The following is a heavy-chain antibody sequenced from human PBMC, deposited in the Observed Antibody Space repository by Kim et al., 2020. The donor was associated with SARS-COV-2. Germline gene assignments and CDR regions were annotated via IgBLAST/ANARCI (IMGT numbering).Heavy chain of an antibody. D-gene: IGHD3-22*01. Sequence: NPSLKSRVPISVDTSKNQFSLKLSSVTAADTAVYYCALTRSSSDYYPFDYWGQGTLVTVSS. J-gene: IGHJ4*02. CDR3: ALTRSSSDYYPFDY. V-gene: IGHV4-39*01.